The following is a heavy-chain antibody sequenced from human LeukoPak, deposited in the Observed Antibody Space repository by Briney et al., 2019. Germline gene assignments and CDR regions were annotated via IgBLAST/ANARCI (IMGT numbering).Heavy chain of an antibody. CDR2: ISGSGGST. J-gene: IGHJ6*02. CDR3: AKEGYCSGGSCYWGYYGMDV. CDR1: GFTFSSNW. Sequence: GGSLRLSCAASGFTFSSNWMSWVRQAPGKGLEWVSAISGSGGSTYYADSVKGRFTISRDNSKNTLYLQMNSLRAEDTAVYYCAKEGYCSGGSCYWGYYGMDVWGQGTTVTVSS. D-gene: IGHD2-15*01. V-gene: IGHV3-23*01.